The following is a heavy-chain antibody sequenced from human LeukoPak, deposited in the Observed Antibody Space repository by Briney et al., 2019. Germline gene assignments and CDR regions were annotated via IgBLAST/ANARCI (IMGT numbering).Heavy chain of an antibody. CDR1: GFTFSSYA. Sequence: QPGGSLRLSCAASGFTFSSYAMSWVRQAPGKGLEWVSFISPSGDRTSNADSVEGRFTISRDNTRNTLYLQMNSLRDEDTGVYYSAIMHGYYHGSVFWVQWRQGTLLTLSS. D-gene: IGHD3-3*01. CDR3: AIMHGYYHGSVFWVQ. J-gene: IGHJ4*02. V-gene: IGHV3-23*01. CDR2: ISPSGDRT.